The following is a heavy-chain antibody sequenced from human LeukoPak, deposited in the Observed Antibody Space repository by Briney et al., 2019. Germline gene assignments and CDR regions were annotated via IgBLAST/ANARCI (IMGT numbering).Heavy chain of an antibody. V-gene: IGHV3-66*01. CDR2: VYSGGLT. Sequence: PGGSLRLSCAASGFIVSENYMSWVRQAPGKGLEWVSTVYSGGLTFYADPVKGRFTISRDNSKNTLYLQMSSLRAGDTAVYYCVRDRWPGLGDFWGQGTTVTVSS. D-gene: IGHD6-19*01. J-gene: IGHJ6*02. CDR3: VRDRWPGLGDF. CDR1: GFIVSENY.